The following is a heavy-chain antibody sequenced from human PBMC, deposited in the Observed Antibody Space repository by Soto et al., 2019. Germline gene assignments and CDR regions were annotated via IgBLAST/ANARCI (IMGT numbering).Heavy chain of an antibody. D-gene: IGHD2-21*02. CDR3: ARINVTLDL. CDR1: GGSINTYNLF. Sequence: QWQLQESGPGLVGPSETLSLTCTVSGGSINTYNLFWACVRQPPGKGLEWIASIHYGGNAYYSPSLSTRVTISRDTSDNRVSLEMTSVTAADTAVYYCARINVTLDLWGQGTLVTVSS. CDR2: IHYGGNA. V-gene: IGHV4-39*01. J-gene: IGHJ4*02.